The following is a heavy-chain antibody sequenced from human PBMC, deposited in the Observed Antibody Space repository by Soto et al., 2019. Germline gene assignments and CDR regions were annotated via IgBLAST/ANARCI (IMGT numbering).Heavy chain of an antibody. D-gene: IGHD3-3*01. CDR2: ISGSGGST. CDR1: GFTFSSYA. J-gene: IGHJ6*03. Sequence: GGSLRLSCAASGFTFSSYAMSWVRQAPGKGLEWVSAISGSGGSTYCADSVKGRFTISRDNSKNTLYLQMNSLRAEDTAVYYCAKGSYDFWSGYYSSYYMDVWGKGTTVTVSS. V-gene: IGHV3-23*01. CDR3: AKGSYDFWSGYYSSYYMDV.